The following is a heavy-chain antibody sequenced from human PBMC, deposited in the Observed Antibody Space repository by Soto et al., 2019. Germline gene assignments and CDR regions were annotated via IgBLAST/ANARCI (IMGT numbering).Heavy chain of an antibody. D-gene: IGHD1-1*01. J-gene: IGHJ6*02. V-gene: IGHV4-34*01. CDR1: GGSFIGYY. Sequence: PSETLSLTCAVYGGSFIGYYWSWIRHPPWKGLEWIVEINHSGSTNYNPSLKSRVTISVDTSKNQFSLKLSSVTAADTAVYYCARDLTTGTDYYYGMDIWGQGTTVTVSS. CDR2: INHSGST. CDR3: ARDLTTGTDYYYGMDI.